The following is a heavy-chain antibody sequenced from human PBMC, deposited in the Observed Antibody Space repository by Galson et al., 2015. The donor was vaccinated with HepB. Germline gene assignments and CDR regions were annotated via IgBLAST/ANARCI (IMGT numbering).Heavy chain of an antibody. D-gene: IGHD5-18*01. Sequence: SLRLSFAASGFTFSSYWMSWVRQAPGKGLEWVANIKQDGSEKYYVDSVKGRFTISRDNAKNSLYLQMNSLRAEDTAVYYCARASVQLWLCYFDYWGQGTLVTVSS. CDR3: ARASVQLWLCYFDY. J-gene: IGHJ4*02. CDR2: IKQDGSEK. CDR1: GFTFSSYW. V-gene: IGHV3-7*03.